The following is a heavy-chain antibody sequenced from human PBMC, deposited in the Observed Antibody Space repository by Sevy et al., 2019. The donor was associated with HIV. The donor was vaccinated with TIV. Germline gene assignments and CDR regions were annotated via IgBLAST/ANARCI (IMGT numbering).Heavy chain of an antibody. CDR1: GGTFSSYA. J-gene: IGHJ6*03. V-gene: IGHV1-69*13. D-gene: IGHD6-6*01. CDR3: ARVDSTSFRNSYYHMDV. CDR2: IIPIFDIV. Sequence: ASVKVSCKASGGTFSSYAVSWVRQAPGQGLEWMGGIIPIFDIVNSAQKFQGRDTITADESASTVYMELSSLRSEDTAVYYCARVDSTSFRNSYYHMDVWGKGTTVTVSS.